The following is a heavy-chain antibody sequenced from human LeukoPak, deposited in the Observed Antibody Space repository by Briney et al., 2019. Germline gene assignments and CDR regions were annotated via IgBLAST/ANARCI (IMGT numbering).Heavy chain of an antibody. J-gene: IGHJ4*02. CDR1: GFTFSSYE. Sequence: GGSLRLSCAASGFTFSSYEMNWVRQAPGEALEWVSYFSSSGSTIYYADSVKGRFTISRDNAKNSLYLQMNSLRAEDTAVYYCARVLTVIAAPPGAFDYWGQGTLVTVSS. CDR3: ARVLTVIAAPPGAFDY. CDR2: FSSSGSTI. D-gene: IGHD6-6*01. V-gene: IGHV3-48*03.